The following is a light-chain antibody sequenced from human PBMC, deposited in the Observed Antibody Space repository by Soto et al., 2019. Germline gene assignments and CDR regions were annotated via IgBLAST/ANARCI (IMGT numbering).Light chain of an antibody. J-gene: IGLJ2*01. CDR2: EVN. V-gene: IGLV2-8*01. Sequence: QSALTQPPSASGSPGQPVTISCTGTSSDIGSYNYVSWYQQHPGNAPRLIIYEVNKRPSGVTDRFSGSKSGNTASLTVSGIQADDEADSYCSSYAGSNHLGFGGGTKLTVL. CDR3: SSYAGSNHLG. CDR1: SSDIGSYNY.